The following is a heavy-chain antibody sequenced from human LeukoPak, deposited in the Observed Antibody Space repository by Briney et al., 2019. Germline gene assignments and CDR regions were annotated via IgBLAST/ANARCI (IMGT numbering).Heavy chain of an antibody. J-gene: IGHJ4*02. V-gene: IGHV3-30-3*01. CDR3: ARDFTYYDFWSGYFDY. D-gene: IGHD3-3*01. CDR2: ISYDGSNK. CDR1: GFTFSSYA. Sequence: GGSLRLSCAASGFTFSSYAMHWVRQAPGKGLEWVAVISYDGSNKYYADSVKGRFTISRDNSKNTLYLQMNSLRAEDTAVYYCARDFTYYDFWSGYFDYWGQGPLVTVSS.